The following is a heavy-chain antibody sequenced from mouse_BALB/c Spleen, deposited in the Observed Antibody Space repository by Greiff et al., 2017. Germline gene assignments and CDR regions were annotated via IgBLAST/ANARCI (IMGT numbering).Heavy chain of an antibody. Sequence: QVQLKQSGAELVRPGASVTLSCKASGYTFTDYEMHWVKQTPVHGLEWIGAIDPETGGTAYNQKFKGKATLTADKSSSTAYMELRSLTSEDSAVYYCTRGGYHRGYFDYWGQGTTLTVSS. CDR1: GYTFTDYE. CDR2: IDPETGGT. V-gene: IGHV1-15*01. CDR3: TRGGYHRGYFDY. J-gene: IGHJ2*01. D-gene: IGHD2-12*01.